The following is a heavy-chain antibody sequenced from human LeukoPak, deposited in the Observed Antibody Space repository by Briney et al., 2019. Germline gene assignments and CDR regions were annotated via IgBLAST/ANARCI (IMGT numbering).Heavy chain of an antibody. CDR1: GGTFSSYT. J-gene: IGHJ5*02. Sequence: GASVKVSCKASGGTFSSYTISWVRQAPGQGLEWMGRIIPILGIANYAQKFQGRVTITADKSTSTAYMELSSLRPEDTAVYYCARARRTYQLLLSWFDPWGQGTLVTVSS. D-gene: IGHD2-2*01. V-gene: IGHV1-69*02. CDR3: ARARRTYQLLLSWFDP. CDR2: IIPILGIA.